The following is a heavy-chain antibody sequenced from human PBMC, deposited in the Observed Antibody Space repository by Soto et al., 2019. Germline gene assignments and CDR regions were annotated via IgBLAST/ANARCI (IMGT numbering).Heavy chain of an antibody. V-gene: IGHV4-61*01. D-gene: IGHD6-13*01. CDR2: IYYSGST. J-gene: IGHJ4*02. CDR1: GGSVSSGSYY. Sequence: QVQLQESGPGLVKPSETLSLTCTVSGGSVSSGSYYWSWIRQPPGKGLEWIGYIYYSGSTNYNPSLKGRITMSVDTSKNQFSLKLSSVTAADTAVYYCAREGSSSLNFDYWGQGTLVTVSS. CDR3: AREGSSSLNFDY.